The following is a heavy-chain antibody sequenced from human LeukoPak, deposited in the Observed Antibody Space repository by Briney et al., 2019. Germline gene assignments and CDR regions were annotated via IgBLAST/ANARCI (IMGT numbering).Heavy chain of an antibody. D-gene: IGHD5-18*01. J-gene: IGHJ4*02. CDR1: GFTFSSYS. V-gene: IGHV3-21*01. Sequence: PGGSLRLSCAASGFTFSSYSMNWARQAPGKGLEWVSSISSSSSYIYYADSVKGRFTISRDNAKNSLYLQMNSLRAEDTAVYYCARSFYSYGYTDYWGQGTLVTVSS. CDR3: ARSFYSYGYTDY. CDR2: ISSSSSYI.